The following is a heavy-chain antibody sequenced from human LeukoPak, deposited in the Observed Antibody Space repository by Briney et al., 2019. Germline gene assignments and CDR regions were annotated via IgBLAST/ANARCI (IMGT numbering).Heavy chain of an antibody. CDR2: INPNSGGT. CDR1: GYTFTGYY. D-gene: IGHD6-13*01. J-gene: IGHJ4*02. Sequence: GASVKVSCKASGYTFTGYYMHWVRQAPGQGLEWMGWINPNSGGTNYAQKFQGRVTMTRDTSISTAYMELSRLRSDDTAVYYCARDRAAAGKALHVPIGYWGQGTLVTVSS. CDR3: ARDRAAAGKALHVPIGY. V-gene: IGHV1-2*02.